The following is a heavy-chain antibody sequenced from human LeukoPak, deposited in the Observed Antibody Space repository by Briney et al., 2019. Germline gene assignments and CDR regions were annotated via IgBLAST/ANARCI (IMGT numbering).Heavy chain of an antibody. CDR1: GYTFTSYY. J-gene: IGHJ4*02. Sequence: VASVKVFCKASGYTFTSYYIHWVRQAPGQGLEWMGIINPSGGSTSYAQKFQGRVTMTRDTSTSTVYMELSSLRSEDTAVYYCARAASTVTHQGDYWGQGTLVTVSS. V-gene: IGHV1-46*01. D-gene: IGHD4-23*01. CDR2: INPSGGST. CDR3: ARAASTVTHQGDY.